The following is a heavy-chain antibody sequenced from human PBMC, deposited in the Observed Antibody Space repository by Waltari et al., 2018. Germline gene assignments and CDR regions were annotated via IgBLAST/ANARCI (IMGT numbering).Heavy chain of an antibody. CDR2: IYYSGST. D-gene: IGHD1-26*01. CDR1: GGSISSYY. J-gene: IGHJ4*02. V-gene: IGHV4-59*01. Sequence: QVQLQESGPGLVTPSETLSLTCTVSGGSISSYYWSWIRQPPGKGLEWIGYIYYSGSTNYNPSLKSRVTISVDTSKNQFSLKLSSVTAADTAVYYCVRTANSGPLFDYWGQGTLVTVSS. CDR3: VRTANSGPLFDY.